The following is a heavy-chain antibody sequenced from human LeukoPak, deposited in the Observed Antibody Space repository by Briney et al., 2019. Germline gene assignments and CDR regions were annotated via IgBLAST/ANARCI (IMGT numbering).Heavy chain of an antibody. CDR3: ARVGGAAADFDY. CDR1: GGSISSSSYY. J-gene: IGHJ4*02. D-gene: IGHD6-13*01. CDR2: IYYSGST. Sequence: SETLSLTCTVSGGSISSSSYYWGWIRQPPGKGLEWIGSIYYSGSTNYNPSLKSRVTISVDTSKNQFSLKLSSVTAADTAVYYCARVGGAAADFDYWGQGTLVTVSS. V-gene: IGHV4-39*07.